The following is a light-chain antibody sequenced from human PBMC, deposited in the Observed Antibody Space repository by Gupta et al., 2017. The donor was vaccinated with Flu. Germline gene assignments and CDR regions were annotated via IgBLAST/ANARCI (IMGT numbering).Light chain of an antibody. J-gene: IGKJ1*01. CDR3: QQYYDYPWT. CDR1: QTTGNM. CDR2: KAS. Sequence: DIQMTQSPATLSASVGDRVNISCLASQTTGNMLAWYQQKPGKAPMVVMYKASTLQNGVPSRFRGSRSGTEFTLTISSLQPDAFAASYCQQYYDYPWTFGRGTKVDFK. V-gene: IGKV1-5*03.